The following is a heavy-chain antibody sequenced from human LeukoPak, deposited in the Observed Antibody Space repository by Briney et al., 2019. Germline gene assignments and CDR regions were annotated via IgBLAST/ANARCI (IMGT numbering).Heavy chain of an antibody. V-gene: IGHV4-34*01. CDR3: ASLSMYYDSSGYYYYFDY. CDR2: IYNSGGT. Sequence: EASETLSLTCAVDGGSFSGYYWTWIRQPPGEGLEWVGEIYNSGGTNYNPPLKSRVTISVDTSRNQFSLKLSSVTAADTAVYYCASLSMYYDSSGYYYYFDYWGQGTLVTVSS. CDR1: GGSFSGYY. D-gene: IGHD3-22*01. J-gene: IGHJ4*02.